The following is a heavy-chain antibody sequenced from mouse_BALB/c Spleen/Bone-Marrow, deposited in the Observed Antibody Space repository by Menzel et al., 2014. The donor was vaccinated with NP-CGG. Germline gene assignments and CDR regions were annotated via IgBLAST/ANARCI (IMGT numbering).Heavy chain of an antibody. V-gene: IGHV5-9-1*01. CDR2: ISSGGSYI. D-gene: IGHD2-10*02. J-gene: IGHJ4*01. Sequence: EVKLVESGGGLVKPGGSLKLSCAASGFTFSSYAMSWVCPTPEKRLEWVATISSGGSYIYYPDSVKGRFTIARDNAKNSLYLQMSSLRSEDTAMYYCARRYGNYGAMDYWGQGTSVTVSS. CDR1: GFTFSSYA. CDR3: ARRYGNYGAMDY.